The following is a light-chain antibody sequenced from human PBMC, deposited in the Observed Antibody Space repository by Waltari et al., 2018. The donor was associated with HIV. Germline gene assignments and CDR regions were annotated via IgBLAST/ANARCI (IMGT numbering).Light chain of an antibody. CDR3: NSYAGSSTWV. V-gene: IGLV2-14*03. J-gene: IGLJ3*02. CDR2: GVS. CDR1: SSDIDAYNY. Sequence: QSALTQPASVSGSPGQSITISCTGTSSDIDAYNYVSWYQQHPGKAPKLIIYGVSERPSGVSNRFSGSKSGNTASLTISGLQAEDEADYYCNSYAGSSTWVFGGGTQLTVL.